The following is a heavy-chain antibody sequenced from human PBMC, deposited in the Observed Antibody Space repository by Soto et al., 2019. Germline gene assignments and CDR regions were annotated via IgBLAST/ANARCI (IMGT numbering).Heavy chain of an antibody. D-gene: IGHD6-6*01. Sequence: QVQLVQSGAEVKKPGASVQVSCRASGYTFSNYGITWVRQAPGQGLEWMGWISAYKGNTDYAQKLQGRVTMTTDTATSTFCMELRSLRFDVTAVYYCASRSGQLPYYFDYWGQGTLVTVSS. CDR3: ASRSGQLPYYFDY. V-gene: IGHV1-18*01. CDR1: GYTFSNYG. CDR2: ISAYKGNT. J-gene: IGHJ4*02.